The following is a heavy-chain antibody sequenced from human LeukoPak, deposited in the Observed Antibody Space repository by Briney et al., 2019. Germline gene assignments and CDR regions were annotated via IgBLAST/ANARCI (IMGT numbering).Heavy chain of an antibody. CDR3: AGAKLYYYDSGSYYHGYNWFDP. J-gene: IGHJ5*02. V-gene: IGHV4-4*07. Sequence: SETLSLTCTVSGGSISSYYWSWIRQPAGKGLEWIGRIYTSGSTNYNPSLKSRVTMSVDTSKNQFSLKLSSVTAADTAVYYCAGAKLYYYDSGSYYHGYNWFDPWGQGTLVTVSS. D-gene: IGHD3-10*01. CDR2: IYTSGST. CDR1: GGSISSYY.